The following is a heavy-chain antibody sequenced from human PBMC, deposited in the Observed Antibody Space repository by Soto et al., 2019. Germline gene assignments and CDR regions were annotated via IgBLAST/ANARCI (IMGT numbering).Heavy chain of an antibody. CDR2: INHSGST. D-gene: IGHD2-15*01. CDR3: ARVFSEYCSGGSCYWSDFDY. CDR1: GGSFSGYY. Sequence: SETLSLTCAVYGGSFSGYYWSWIRQPPGKGLEWIGEINHSGSTNYNPSLKSRVTISVDTSKNQFSLKLSSVTAADTAVYYCARVFSEYCSGGSCYWSDFDYWGQGTLVTVSS. J-gene: IGHJ4*02. V-gene: IGHV4-34*01.